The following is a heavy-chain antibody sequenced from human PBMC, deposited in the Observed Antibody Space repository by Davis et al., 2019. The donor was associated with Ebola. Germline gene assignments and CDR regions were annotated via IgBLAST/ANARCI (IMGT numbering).Heavy chain of an antibody. J-gene: IGHJ4*02. CDR3: ASRRGGPQNGWDILAGYP. CDR1: GFTFSNYA. CDR2: ITSSSSHI. D-gene: IGHD3-9*01. Sequence: PGGSLRLSCAASGFTFSNYAMNWVRQAPGEGLEWVSSITSSSSHIYYADSVKGRFTISRDNAKNSLYLQMNSLRVEDTAVYYCASRRGGPQNGWDILAGYPWGQGTLVTVSS. V-gene: IGHV3-21*01.